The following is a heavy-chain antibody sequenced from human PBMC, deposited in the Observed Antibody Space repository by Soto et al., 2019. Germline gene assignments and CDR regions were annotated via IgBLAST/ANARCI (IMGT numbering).Heavy chain of an antibody. D-gene: IGHD6-13*01. CDR1: GYTFTGYY. CDR3: ARDLSIAARATYSSSWYRRRYYYYGMDV. CDR2: INPNSGGT. V-gene: IGHV1-2*02. J-gene: IGHJ6*02. Sequence: GASVKVSCKASGYTFTGYYMHWVRQAPGQGLEWMGWINPNSGGTNYAQKFQGRVTMTRDTSISTAYMELSRLRSDDTAVYYCARDLSIAARATYSSSWYRRRYYYYGMDVWGQGTTVTVSS.